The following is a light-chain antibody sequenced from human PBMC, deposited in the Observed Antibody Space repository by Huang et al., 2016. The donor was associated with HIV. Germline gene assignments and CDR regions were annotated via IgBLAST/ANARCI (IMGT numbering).Light chain of an antibody. V-gene: IGKV1-27*01. Sequence: DIQMTQSPSSLSASVGDRVTITCRASQDISNFLAWYQQKPGVVPKLLIHAVSTLQSGVPSRFSGSVSVTDFTLTISSLQPEDAALYFCQKYDSAPRTFGQGTKVEIK. J-gene: IGKJ1*01. CDR1: QDISNF. CDR3: QKYDSAPRT. CDR2: AVS.